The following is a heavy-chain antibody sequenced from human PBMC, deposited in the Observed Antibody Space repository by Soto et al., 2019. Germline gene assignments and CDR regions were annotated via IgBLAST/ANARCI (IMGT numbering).Heavy chain of an antibody. D-gene: IGHD2-15*01. CDR2: ISYDGSNK. CDR1: GFTFSSYA. Sequence: GGSLRLSCAASGFTFSSYAMHWVRQAPGKGLEWVAVISYDGSNKYYADAVKGRFTISRDNSKNTLYLQMNSLRAEDTAVYYCASHTNWRDCSGGSCYSTYYYYYYGMDVWGQGTTVTVSS. V-gene: IGHV3-30-3*01. J-gene: IGHJ6*02. CDR3: ASHTNWRDCSGGSCYSTYYYYYYGMDV.